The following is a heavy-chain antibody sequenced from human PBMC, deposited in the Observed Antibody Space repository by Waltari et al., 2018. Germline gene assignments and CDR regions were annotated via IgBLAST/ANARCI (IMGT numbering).Heavy chain of an antibody. Sequence: QVQLQESGPGLVKPSQTLSLPCTVSGGSISSGGYYWSWIRQHPGKGLEWIGYIYYSGSTYYNPSLKSRVTISVDTSKNQFSLKLSSVTAADTAVYYCARQEDSSGDYYFDYWGQGTLVTVSS. CDR2: IYYSGST. CDR3: ARQEDSSGDYYFDY. CDR1: GGSISSGGYY. J-gene: IGHJ4*02. V-gene: IGHV4-31*03. D-gene: IGHD3-22*01.